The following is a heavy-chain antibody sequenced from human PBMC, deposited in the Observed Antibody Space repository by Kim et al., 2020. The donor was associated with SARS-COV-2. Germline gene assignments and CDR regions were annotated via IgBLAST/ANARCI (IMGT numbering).Heavy chain of an antibody. D-gene: IGHD3-22*01. Sequence: SETLSLTCTVSGGSISSYYWSWIRQPPGKGLEWIGYIYYSGSTNYNPSLKSRVTISVDTSKNQFSLKLSSVTAADTAVYYCASLYDSSGYYSYWGQGTLVTVSS. J-gene: IGHJ4*02. CDR3: ASLYDSSGYYSY. CDR2: IYYSGST. CDR1: GGSISSYY. V-gene: IGHV4-59*08.